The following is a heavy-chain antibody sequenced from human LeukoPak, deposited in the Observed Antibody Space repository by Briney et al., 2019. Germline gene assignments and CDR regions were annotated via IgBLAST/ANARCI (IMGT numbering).Heavy chain of an antibody. J-gene: IGHJ4*02. Sequence: RGESLKISCKGSGYSFTTYWIGWVRQMPGKGLEWVGVVYPGDSQTIYSPSFQGQVTISADKSISTVYLQWTSLKASDTAMYYCALSIAVAGTVTYFDFWGQGILVTVSS. CDR1: GYSFTTYW. V-gene: IGHV5-51*01. D-gene: IGHD6-19*01. CDR3: ALSIAVAGTVTYFDF. CDR2: VYPGDSQT.